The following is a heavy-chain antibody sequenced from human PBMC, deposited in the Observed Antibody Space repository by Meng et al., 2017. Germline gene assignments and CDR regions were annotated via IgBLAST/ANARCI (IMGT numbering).Heavy chain of an antibody. J-gene: IGHJ4*02. CDR3: ARPQNDLLHFDY. CDR1: GFSLSTSGVG. D-gene: IGHD3-3*01. CDR2: IYWDDDK. V-gene: IGHV2-5*02. Sequence: QITLKESGPPLVKPTQNLTLTCTFSGFSLSTSGVGVGWIRQPPGKALEWLALIYWDDDKRYSPSLKSRLTITKDTSKNQVVLTMTNMDPVDTATYYCARPQNDLLHFDYWGQGTLVTVSS.